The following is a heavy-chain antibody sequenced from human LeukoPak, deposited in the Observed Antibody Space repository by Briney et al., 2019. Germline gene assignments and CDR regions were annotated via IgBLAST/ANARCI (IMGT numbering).Heavy chain of an antibody. D-gene: IGHD3-22*01. CDR3: ASYYDSTGTFDY. CDR2: IYYSGST. Sequence: SETLSLTCTVSGDSISSYYWSWIRQPPGKGLEWIGYIYYSGSTNYNPSLKSRVTISVDTSKNQLSLRLSSVTAADTAVYYCASYYDSTGTFDYWGQGTLVTVSS. V-gene: IGHV4-59*01. J-gene: IGHJ4*02. CDR1: GDSISSYY.